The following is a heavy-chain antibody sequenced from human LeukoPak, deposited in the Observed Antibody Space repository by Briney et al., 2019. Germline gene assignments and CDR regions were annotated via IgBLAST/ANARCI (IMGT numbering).Heavy chain of an antibody. J-gene: IGHJ4*02. CDR2: IYSGGST. V-gene: IGHV3-53*01. Sequence: GGSLRLSCAASGFTVSSNYMSWVRQAPGEGLEWVSVIYSGGSTYYADSVKGRFTISRDNSKNTLYLQMNSLRAEDTAVYYCARGAGYSYGYVLDYWGQGTLVTVSS. CDR1: GFTVSSNY. CDR3: ARGAGYSYGYVLDY. D-gene: IGHD5-18*01.